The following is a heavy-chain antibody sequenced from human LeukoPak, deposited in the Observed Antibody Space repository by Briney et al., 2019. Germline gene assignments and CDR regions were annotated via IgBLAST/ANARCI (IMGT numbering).Heavy chain of an antibody. Sequence: GASVKVSCKASGYTFTGYYMHWVRQAPGQGLEWMGWINPNSGGTNYAQKFQGRVTMTRGTSISTAYMELSRLRSDDTAVYYCARDIRRGYSSGFDYWGQGTLVTVSS. D-gene: IGHD6-19*01. J-gene: IGHJ4*02. V-gene: IGHV1-2*02. CDR2: INPNSGGT. CDR1: GYTFTGYY. CDR3: ARDIRRGYSSGFDY.